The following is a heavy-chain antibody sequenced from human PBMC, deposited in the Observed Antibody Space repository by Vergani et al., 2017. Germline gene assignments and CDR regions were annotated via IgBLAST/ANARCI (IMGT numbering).Heavy chain of an antibody. Sequence: EVQLVESGGGLVKPGGSLRLSCAASGFTFSSYSMNWVRQAPGKGLEWVSSISSSSSYIYHADSVKGRFIISRDNGRNELYLQMNSMRAEDTAVYYCARRVEMAGSDAFDIWGQGTMVTVSS. V-gene: IGHV3-21*01. CDR3: ARRVEMAGSDAFDI. D-gene: IGHD5-24*01. CDR2: ISSSSSYI. CDR1: GFTFSSYS. J-gene: IGHJ3*02.